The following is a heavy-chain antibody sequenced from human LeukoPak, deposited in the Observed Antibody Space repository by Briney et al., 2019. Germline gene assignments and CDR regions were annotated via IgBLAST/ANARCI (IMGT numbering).Heavy chain of an antibody. D-gene: IGHD3-22*01. CDR1: GFSFDDYA. Sequence: GGSLRLSCAASGFSFDDYAMHWVRQVPGKGLEWVAGISWNSGSIAYTDSVKGRFNISRDNAENSLYLQMNSLRAEDTALYYCAKDIESLTYYYDSSGYSGPLDIWGQGTMVTVSS. J-gene: IGHJ3*02. CDR2: ISWNSGSI. CDR3: AKDIESLTYYYDSSGYSGPLDI. V-gene: IGHV3-9*01.